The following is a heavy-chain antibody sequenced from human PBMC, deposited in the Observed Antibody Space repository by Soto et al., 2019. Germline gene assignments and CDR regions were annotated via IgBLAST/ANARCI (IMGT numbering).Heavy chain of an antibody. CDR1: GYTFTNNY. V-gene: IGHV1-46*03. J-gene: IGHJ4*02. CDR2: IDPSGGSR. CDR3: ARVHVTYYYTLTGLWGGHFDY. Sequence: QVQLVQSGTEVKMPGASVKVSCKPSGYTFTNNYVLWVRQAPGQGLEWMGIIDPSGGSRIYAQKFQALFTXTXAXSXXTMYIQRSNLRSADTAVFYCARVHVTYYYTLTGLWGGHFDYWGQGTQVTVSS. D-gene: IGHD3-9*01.